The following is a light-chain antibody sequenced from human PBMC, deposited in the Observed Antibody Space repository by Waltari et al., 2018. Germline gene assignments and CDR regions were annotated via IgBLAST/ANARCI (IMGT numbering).Light chain of an antibody. V-gene: IGKV3-20*01. CDR3: QQYGSARAWT. CDR1: QSVGGSS. Sequence: DIVLTQSPGTLSLSPGERATLSCRASQSVGGSSLAWYQQKPGQAHRLLIYAASTRATGIPDRFSGSGSGTDFTLTINKLEPEDFAVYYCQQYGSARAWTFGQGTKVEIK. J-gene: IGKJ1*01. CDR2: AAS.